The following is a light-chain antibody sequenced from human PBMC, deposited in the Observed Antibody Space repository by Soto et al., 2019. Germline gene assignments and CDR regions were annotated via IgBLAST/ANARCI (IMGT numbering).Light chain of an antibody. CDR1: QSISRW. V-gene: IGKV1-5*01. J-gene: IGKJ2*01. Sequence: DIPMTQSPSTLSASVGDRVTITCRPSQSISRWLAWYQQKPGKAPKLLIYDASSLESGVPSRFSGSGSGSGTEFTLTISSLQPDDFATYYCQQYNSYSSTFGQGPKLEIK. CDR2: DAS. CDR3: QQYNSYSST.